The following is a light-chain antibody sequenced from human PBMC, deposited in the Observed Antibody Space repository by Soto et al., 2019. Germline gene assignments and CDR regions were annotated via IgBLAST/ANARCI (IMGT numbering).Light chain of an antibody. CDR3: QQYNNWPPTT. Sequence: EIVLTQSPATLSLSPGERATLSCRASQSVSNYLAWYQQKPGQAPRLLIYDASNRATDIPARFSGSGSGTEFTLTISSLQSEDFAVYYCQQYNNWPPTTFGQGTRLEIK. J-gene: IGKJ5*01. V-gene: IGKV3-11*01. CDR1: QSVSNY. CDR2: DAS.